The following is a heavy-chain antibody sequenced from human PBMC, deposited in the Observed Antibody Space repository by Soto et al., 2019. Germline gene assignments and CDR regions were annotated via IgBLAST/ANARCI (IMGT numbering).Heavy chain of an antibody. CDR2: IYPGDSDT. V-gene: IGHV5-51*01. J-gene: IGHJ5*02. Sequence: GESLKISCKGSGYSFTRYWIGWVGQMPGKGLEWMGIIYPGDSDTRYSPSFQGQVTISADKSISTAYLQWSSLKASDTAMYYCARQLPYCSGGSCYGRGWFDPWGQGTLVTVSS. CDR3: ARQLPYCSGGSCYGRGWFDP. D-gene: IGHD2-15*01. CDR1: GYSFTRYW.